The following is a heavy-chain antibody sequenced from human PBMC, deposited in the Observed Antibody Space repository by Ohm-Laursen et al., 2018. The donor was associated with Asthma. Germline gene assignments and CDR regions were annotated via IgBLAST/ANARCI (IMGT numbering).Heavy chain of an antibody. J-gene: IGHJ4*02. CDR1: GYTFTRFA. D-gene: IGHD3-16*01. V-gene: IGHV7-4-1*02. Sequence: GASVKVSCKASGYTFTRFAVNWVRQAPGQGLEWLGWINTNTGNPTFAQGLTGRFVLSLDTSVSTAYLQISSLKAEDTAVYYCARGITFSDYWGQGTLATVSS. CDR3: ARGITFSDY. CDR2: INTNTGNP.